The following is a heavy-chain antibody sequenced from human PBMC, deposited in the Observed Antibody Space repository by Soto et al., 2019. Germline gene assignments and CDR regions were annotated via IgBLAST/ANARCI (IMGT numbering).Heavy chain of an antibody. J-gene: IGHJ3*02. CDR1: GGSISSSSYY. Sequence: SETLSLTCTVSGGSISSSSYYWGWIRQPPGKGLEWIGSIYYSGSTYYNPSLKSRVTISVDTSKNQFSLKLSSVTAADTAVYYCASRDDSSGWGDAFDIWGQGTMVTVSS. CDR2: IYYSGST. D-gene: IGHD6-19*01. V-gene: IGHV4-39*01. CDR3: ASRDDSSGWGDAFDI.